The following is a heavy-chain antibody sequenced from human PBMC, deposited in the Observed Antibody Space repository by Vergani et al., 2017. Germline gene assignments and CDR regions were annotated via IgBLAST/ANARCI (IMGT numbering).Heavy chain of an antibody. J-gene: IGHJ3*02. CDR3: ARGSSGWACDI. CDR1: GFTFSSYA. CDR2: ISSSSSYI. Sequence: TASGFTFSSYAMSWVRQAPGKGLEWVSSISSSSSYIYYADSVKGRFTISRDNAKNSLYLQMNSLRAEDTAVYYCARGSSGWACDIWGQGTMVTVSS. D-gene: IGHD6-19*01. V-gene: IGHV3-21*01.